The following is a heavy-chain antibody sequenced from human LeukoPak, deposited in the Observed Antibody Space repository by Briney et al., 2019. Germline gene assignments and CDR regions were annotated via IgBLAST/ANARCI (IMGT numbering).Heavy chain of an antibody. CDR1: GFSFSSYG. CDR3: ASAWHLGIVVVMLDS. CDR2: ISHDGSNK. V-gene: IGHV3-30*03. Sequence: GGSLRLSYAASGFSFSSYGMHWVRQAPGKGLEWVAVISHDGSNKYYADSVKGRFTISRDNSKNTLYLQMNSLRVEDTAVYYCASAWHLGIVVVMLDSWGQGTLVTVSS. J-gene: IGHJ4*02. D-gene: IGHD3-22*01.